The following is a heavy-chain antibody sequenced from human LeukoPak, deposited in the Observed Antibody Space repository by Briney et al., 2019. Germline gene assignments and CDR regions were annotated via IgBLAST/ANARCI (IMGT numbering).Heavy chain of an antibody. J-gene: IGHJ2*01. Sequence: GGSLRLSCAASGFTFSSYAMSWVRQAPGKGLEWVSAISGSGGSTYYADSVKGRFTISRDNSKNTVSLQMTSLEVEDTAVYYCVRNGCSATNCYIFLGDWYFDLWGRGTLVTVSS. CDR3: VRNGCSATNCYIFLGDWYFDL. CDR2: ISGSGGST. V-gene: IGHV3-23*01. D-gene: IGHD2-2*02. CDR1: GFTFSSYA.